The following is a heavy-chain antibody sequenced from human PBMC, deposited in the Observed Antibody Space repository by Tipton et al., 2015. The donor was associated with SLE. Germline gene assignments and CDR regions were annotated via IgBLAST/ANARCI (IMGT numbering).Heavy chain of an antibody. CDR1: GGTMSGYY. J-gene: IGHJ4*02. V-gene: IGHV4-59*12. D-gene: IGHD4/OR15-4a*01. CDR2: IYDNGSS. CDR3: ARDRVLFDF. Sequence: LRLSCTVSGGTMSGYYWSWIRQSPGKGLEWIGNIYDNGSSNYNPSLKSRVTISVDTAKNQFSLKLTSVTAADSAVYYCARDRVLFDFWGQGTLVTVSS.